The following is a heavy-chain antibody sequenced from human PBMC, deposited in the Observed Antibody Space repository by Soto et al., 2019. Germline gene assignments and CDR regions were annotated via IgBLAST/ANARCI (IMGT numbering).Heavy chain of an antibody. Sequence: SETLSLTCTVSGGSISSYYWSWIRQPPGKGLEWIGYIYYSGSTNYNPSLKSRVTISVDTSKNQFSLKLSSVTAADTAVYYCARQPISRPTSFDYWGQGTLGTVS. J-gene: IGHJ4*02. CDR3: ARQPISRPTSFDY. CDR2: IYYSGST. CDR1: GGSISSYY. V-gene: IGHV4-59*08.